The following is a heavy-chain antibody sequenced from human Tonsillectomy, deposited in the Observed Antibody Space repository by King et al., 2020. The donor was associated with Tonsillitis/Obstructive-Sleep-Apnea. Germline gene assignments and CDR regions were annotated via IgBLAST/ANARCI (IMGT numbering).Heavy chain of an antibody. J-gene: IGHJ3*02. CDR3: ARDLPDYGDPLYAFDI. Sequence: VQLVESGGGLVKPGGSLRLSCAASGFTFSSYSMNWVRQAPGKGLEWVSSISSSSSYIYYADSVKGRFTISRDNAKNSLYLQMNSLRAEDTAVYYCARDLPDYGDPLYAFDIWGQGTMVTVSS. CDR2: ISSSSSYI. CDR1: GFTFSSYS. D-gene: IGHD4-17*01. V-gene: IGHV3-21*01.